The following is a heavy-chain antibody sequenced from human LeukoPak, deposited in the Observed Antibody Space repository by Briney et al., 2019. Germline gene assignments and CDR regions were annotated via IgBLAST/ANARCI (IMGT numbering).Heavy chain of an antibody. CDR3: ARAGYYDKSGKELFDY. D-gene: IGHD3-22*01. V-gene: IGHV4-59*01. CDR2: IYYSGST. J-gene: IGHJ4*02. CDR1: VGSISSYY. Sequence: SETLSLTCTASVGSISSYYWSWLRPPPGKGLEWIGFIYYSGSTNYNPSLKSRVTISVDTSKNQFSLKLSSVTAADTAVYYCARAGYYDKSGKELFDYWGQGTLVTVSS.